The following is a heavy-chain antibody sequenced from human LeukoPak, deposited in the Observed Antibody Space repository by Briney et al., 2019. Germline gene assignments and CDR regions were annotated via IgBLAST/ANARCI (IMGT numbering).Heavy chain of an antibody. Sequence: GGSLGLYCSPSGFTFSSDAMSWVPEAPGKGLEWVYGIIGSGGSTYYADSVKGRFTISRDNSKNTLYLQMNSLRAEDTAVYYCAKDDRGGYCSSTSCYSDYWGQGTLVTVSS. CDR3: AKDDRGGYCSSTSCYSDY. J-gene: IGHJ4*02. CDR1: GFTFSSDA. V-gene: IGHV3-23*01. D-gene: IGHD2-2*01. CDR2: IIGSGGST.